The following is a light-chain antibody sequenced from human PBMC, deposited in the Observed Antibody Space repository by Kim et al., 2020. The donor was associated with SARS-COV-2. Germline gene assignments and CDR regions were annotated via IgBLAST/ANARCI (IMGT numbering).Light chain of an antibody. Sequence: GTIAETGGRSNIGTDCDLHWYHHLPGTAPTLLIFGNSQRPSGVPDRFCASKSGTAAALAIIGLQAEDEGEYHCQANDKTLSGWMFGGGTQLTVL. CDR1: RSNIGTDCD. CDR2: GNS. J-gene: IGLJ3*02. V-gene: IGLV1-40*01. CDR3: QANDKTLSGWM.